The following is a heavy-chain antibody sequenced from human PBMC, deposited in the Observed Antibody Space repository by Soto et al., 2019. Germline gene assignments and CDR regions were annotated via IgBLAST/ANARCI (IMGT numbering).Heavy chain of an antibody. CDR3: ASSGEWELGWYGMDV. Sequence: ASVTVSCKASGYTFTSYAMHWVRQAPGQRLEWMGWINAGNGNTKYSQKFQGRVTITRDTSASTAYMELSSLRSEDTAVYYCASSGEWELGWYGMDVWGQGTTVTVSS. V-gene: IGHV1-3*01. CDR2: INAGNGNT. D-gene: IGHD1-26*01. CDR1: GYTFTSYA. J-gene: IGHJ6*02.